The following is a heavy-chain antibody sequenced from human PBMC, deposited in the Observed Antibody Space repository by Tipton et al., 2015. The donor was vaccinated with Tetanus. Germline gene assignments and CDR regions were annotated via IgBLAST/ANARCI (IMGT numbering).Heavy chain of an antibody. CDR2: IYYTGST. J-gene: IGHJ6*02. V-gene: IGHV4-59*01. CDR1: GGSMNSYY. Sequence: LRLSCTVSGGSMNSYYWSWIRQPPGKGLEWIGYIYYTGSTNYNPSLKSGVTISLDTPKNQFSLKLTSVSAADTAVYYCARLTGHSMDVVDYYYFGMDVRGQGTKVTVSS. D-gene: IGHD2-21*01. CDR3: ARLTGHSMDVVDYYYFGMDV.